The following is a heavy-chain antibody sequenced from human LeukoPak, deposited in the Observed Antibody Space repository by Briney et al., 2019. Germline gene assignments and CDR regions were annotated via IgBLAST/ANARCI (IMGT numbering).Heavy chain of an antibody. CDR1: GFTFSSYV. D-gene: IGHD3-10*01. CDR3: ARAADYYASGIFY. J-gene: IGHJ4*02. Sequence: GGSLRLSCAASGFTFSSYVMSWVRQAPGKGLEWVSGISNSGGSTYYADSVKGRFTISRDNAKNTLYLQMNSLRAEDTAVYYCARAADYYASGIFYWGQGTLVTVSS. V-gene: IGHV3-23*01. CDR2: ISNSGGST.